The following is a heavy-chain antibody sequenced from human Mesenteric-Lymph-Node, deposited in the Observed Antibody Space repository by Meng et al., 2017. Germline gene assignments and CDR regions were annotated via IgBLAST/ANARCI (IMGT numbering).Heavy chain of an antibody. V-gene: IGHV3-49*04. CDR3: TRINDNGGRSLDY. D-gene: IGHD4-23*01. Sequence: GESLKISCTTSGFAFGDFAMNWVRQAPGKGLEWVGFIRGNAYGGAAEFAASVKGRFIISRDDSRSIAYLQMNSLKTEDTGVYYCTRINDNGGRSLDYWGQGTLVTVSS. J-gene: IGHJ4*02. CDR2: IRGNAYGGAA. CDR1: GFAFGDFA.